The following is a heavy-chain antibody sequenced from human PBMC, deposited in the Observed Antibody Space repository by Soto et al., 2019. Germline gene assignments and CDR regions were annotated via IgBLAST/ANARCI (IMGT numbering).Heavy chain of an antibody. D-gene: IGHD6-19*01. V-gene: IGHV3-23*01. CDR1: GFTFGSYV. Sequence: EVRLLESGGGLIRPGGSLRVSCAASGFTFGSYVMSWVRQAPGKGLEWVSGISANGGSTYYADSVKGRFTVSRDNSKNTLYLQMNSLRAEDSARYYCAKDRKGWLVQAWGYFDNWGQGTLVTVSS. CDR2: ISANGGST. J-gene: IGHJ4*02. CDR3: AKDRKGWLVQAWGYFDN.